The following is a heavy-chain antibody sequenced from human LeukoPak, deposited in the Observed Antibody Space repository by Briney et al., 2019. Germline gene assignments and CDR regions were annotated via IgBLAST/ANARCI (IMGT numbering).Heavy chain of an antibody. CDR3: ARGGLGGGVDY. J-gene: IGHJ4*02. V-gene: IGHV4-34*01. Sequence: SETLSLTCAVYGGSFSGYYWSWICQPPGKGLEWIGEINHSGSTNYNPSLKSRVTISVDTSKNQFSLKLSSVTAADTAVYYCARGGLGGGVDYWGQRTLVTVSS. D-gene: IGHD2-15*01. CDR1: GGSFSGYY. CDR2: INHSGST.